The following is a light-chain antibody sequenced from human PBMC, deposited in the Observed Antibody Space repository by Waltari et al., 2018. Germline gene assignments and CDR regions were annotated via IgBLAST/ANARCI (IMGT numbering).Light chain of an antibody. CDR2: GAS. CDR1: HPIRTTY. V-gene: IGKV3-20*01. Sequence: EIVLTQSPATLSLSPGEGATLSYRTSHPIRTTYLAWYQQKPGQAPTLLIYGASSRATGVPDRFTGSGSGTDFSLTISSLEPEDFATYYCQQYDISPLTFGGGTKVEIK. J-gene: IGKJ4*01. CDR3: QQYDISPLT.